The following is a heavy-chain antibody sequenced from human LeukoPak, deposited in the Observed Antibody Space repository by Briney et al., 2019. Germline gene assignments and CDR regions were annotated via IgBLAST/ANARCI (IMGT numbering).Heavy chain of an antibody. J-gene: IGHJ6*02. Sequence: GESLKISCKGSGYSFTSYWIGWVRQMPGKGLEWMGIIYPGDSDTRYSPSFQGQVTISADKSISTAYLQWSSLKASDTAMYYCARAPRRSSSVAYYYYYGMDVWGQGTTVTVSS. V-gene: IGHV5-51*01. CDR1: GYSFTSYW. CDR2: IYPGDSDT. D-gene: IGHD6-6*01. CDR3: ARAPRRSSSVAYYYYYGMDV.